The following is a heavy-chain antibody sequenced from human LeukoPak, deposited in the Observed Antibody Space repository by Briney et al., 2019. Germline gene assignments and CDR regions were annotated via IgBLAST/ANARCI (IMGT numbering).Heavy chain of an antibody. J-gene: IGHJ4*02. CDR1: GFTFSSSW. CDR2: INSDGSST. D-gene: IGHD3-10*01. Sequence: PGGSLRLSCAASGFTFSSSWMHWVRQAPGKGLVWVSRINSDGSSTNYAASVKGRSTISRDNAKNTLYLQMHSLRAEDTAMYYCARSRGLLWFGEFTDDWGQGTLVTVSS. CDR3: ARSRGLLWFGEFTDD. V-gene: IGHV3-74*01.